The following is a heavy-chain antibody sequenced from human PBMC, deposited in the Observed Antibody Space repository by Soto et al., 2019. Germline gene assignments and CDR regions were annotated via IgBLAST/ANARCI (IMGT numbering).Heavy chain of an antibody. CDR2: VYSGGGT. J-gene: IGHJ6*02. D-gene: IGHD3-9*01. CDR3: EREKTPMSPHYFYYGMDV. V-gene: IGHV4-59*01. CDR1: GGSLRCYS. Sequence: SETLCLTCTVSGGSLRCYSWSWIRQSPGKGLEWIGYVYSGGGTNYSPSFMGRVTISVDTTDNQFSLKLNSVTAADTAVYYCEREKTPMSPHYFYYGMDVWGQGTTVTVSS.